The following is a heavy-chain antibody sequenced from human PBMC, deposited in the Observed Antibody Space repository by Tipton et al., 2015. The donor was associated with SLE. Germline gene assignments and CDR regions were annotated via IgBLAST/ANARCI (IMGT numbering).Heavy chain of an antibody. CDR2: IYHSGST. Sequence: TLSLTCAVSGGSISSSNWWSWVRQPPGKGLEWIGEIYHSGSTNYNPSLKSRVTISVDTSKNQFSLKLSSVTATDTAVYYCASGGVTGDSNWFDPWGQGTLVTVSS. D-gene: IGHD7-27*01. J-gene: IGHJ5*02. V-gene: IGHV4-4*02. CDR3: ASGGVTGDSNWFDP. CDR1: GGSISSSNW.